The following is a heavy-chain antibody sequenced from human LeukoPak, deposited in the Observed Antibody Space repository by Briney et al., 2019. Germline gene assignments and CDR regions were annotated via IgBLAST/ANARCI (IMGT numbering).Heavy chain of an antibody. CDR1: GFTVSSNY. Sequence: GGSLRLSCAASGFTVSSNYRSWVRHAPGKGLEWVSLIYSGGSTYYADSVKGRFTISRDNSKKTLYLQMSGLRAEATAVYYCASYSSLDYWGQGTLVTVSS. J-gene: IGHJ4*02. CDR2: IYSGGST. CDR3: ASYSSLDY. D-gene: IGHD6-13*01. V-gene: IGHV3-53*01.